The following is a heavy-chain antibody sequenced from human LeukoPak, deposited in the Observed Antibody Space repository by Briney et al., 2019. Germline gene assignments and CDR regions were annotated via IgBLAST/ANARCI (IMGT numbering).Heavy chain of an antibody. V-gene: IGHV3-48*01. CDR1: GFTFSSYS. CDR3: TRDLGYCSSTSCYQGRGYFDY. CDR2: ISSSSSTI. J-gene: IGHJ4*02. D-gene: IGHD2-2*01. Sequence: PGGSLRLSCAASGFTFSSYSMNWVRQAPGKGLEWVSYISSSSSTIYYADSVKGRFTISRDNAKNSLYLQMNSLRAEDTAVYYCTRDLGYCSSTSCYQGRGYFDYWGQGTLVTVSS.